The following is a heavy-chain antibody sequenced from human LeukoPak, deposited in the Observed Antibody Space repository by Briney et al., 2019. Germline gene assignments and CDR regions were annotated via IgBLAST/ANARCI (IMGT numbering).Heavy chain of an antibody. V-gene: IGHV1-2*02. CDR2: INPNSGGT. CDR3: ARQKQTIDY. J-gene: IGHJ4*02. Sequence: ASVKVSCKASGYTITDYYMHWVRQAPGQGLEWMGWINPNSGGTNYAQKFQGRVTMTRDTSISTAYMELSRLRSDDTAVYYCARQKQTIDYWGQGTLVTVSS. CDR1: GYTITDYY.